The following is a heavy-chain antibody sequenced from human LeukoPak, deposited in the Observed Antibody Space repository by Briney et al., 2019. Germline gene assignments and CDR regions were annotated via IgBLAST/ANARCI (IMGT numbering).Heavy chain of an antibody. J-gene: IGHJ4*02. D-gene: IGHD3-22*01. CDR1: GFTFSSYG. CDR2: ISYDGSNK. CDR3: AKDLNYYDSSGYDY. V-gene: IGHV3-30*18. Sequence: GGSLRLSCAASGFTFSSYGMHWVRQAPGKGLEWVAVISYDGSNKYYADSVKGRFTISRDNSKNTLYLQMNSLRAEDTAVYYCAKDLNYYDSSGYDYWGQGTLVTVSS.